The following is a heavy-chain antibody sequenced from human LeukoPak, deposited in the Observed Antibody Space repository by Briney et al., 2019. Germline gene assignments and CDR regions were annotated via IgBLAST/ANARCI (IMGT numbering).Heavy chain of an antibody. CDR2: ISSSSSTI. V-gene: IGHV3-48*01. CDR3: ARDGGSGIDY. Sequence: GGSLRLSCAASGFTFSSYSMNWVRQAPGKGLEWVSYISSSSSTIYYADSVKGRFTVSRDTSENTMYLQMNTLRVDDTAVYYCARDGGSGIDYWGQGTLVTVSS. CDR1: GFTFSSYS. J-gene: IGHJ4*02. D-gene: IGHD3-10*01.